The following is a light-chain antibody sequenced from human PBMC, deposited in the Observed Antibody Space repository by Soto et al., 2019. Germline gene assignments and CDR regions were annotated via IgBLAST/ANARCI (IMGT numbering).Light chain of an antibody. CDR1: QDISKF. V-gene: IGKV1-27*01. CDR2: WAS. CDR3: QQYYSTPWT. Sequence: DIQMTQSPSSVSASIGDRVSFTCQASQDISKFLHWYQHKPGQAPSLLIYWASTRQSGVPDRFSGSGSGTDFTLTINSLQAEDVAVYYCQQYYSTPWTFGQGTKVDIK. J-gene: IGKJ1*01.